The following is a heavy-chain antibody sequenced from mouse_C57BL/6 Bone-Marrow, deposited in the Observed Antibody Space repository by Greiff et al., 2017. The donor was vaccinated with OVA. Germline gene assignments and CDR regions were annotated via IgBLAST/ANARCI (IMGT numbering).Heavy chain of an antibody. CDR2: IDPSDSYT. V-gene: IGHV1-59*01. J-gene: IGHJ4*01. CDR3: ARGGTYDGYYDYAMDY. Sequence: VQLQQPGAELVRPGTSVKLSCKASGYTFTSYWMHWVKQRPGQGLEWIGVIDPSDSYTNYNQKFKGKATLTVDTSSSTAYMQLSSLTSEDSAVYYCARGGTYDGYYDYAMDYWGQGTSVTVSS. CDR1: GYTFTSYW. D-gene: IGHD2-3*01.